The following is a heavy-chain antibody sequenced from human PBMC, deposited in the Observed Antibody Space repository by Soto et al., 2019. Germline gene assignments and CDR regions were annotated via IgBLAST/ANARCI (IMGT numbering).Heavy chain of an antibody. CDR3: ASEPMVRGVSCFDEGDYYGMDV. Sequence: QVQLVQSGAEVKKPGSSVKVSCKASGGTFSSYAISWVRQAPGQGLEWMGGIIPIFGTANYAQKFQGRVTITADESTSTAYMELSSLRSEDTAVYYCASEPMVRGVSCFDEGDYYGMDVWGQGTTVTVSS. CDR1: GGTFSSYA. CDR2: IIPIFGTA. J-gene: IGHJ6*02. V-gene: IGHV1-69*01. D-gene: IGHD3-10*01.